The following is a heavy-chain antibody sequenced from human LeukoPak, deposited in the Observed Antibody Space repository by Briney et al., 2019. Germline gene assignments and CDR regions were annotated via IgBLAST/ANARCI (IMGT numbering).Heavy chain of an antibody. CDR3: ARGLPGLYAFDV. V-gene: IGHV3-21*01. D-gene: IGHD2-15*01. CDR2: ISSSSSYI. J-gene: IGHJ3*01. Sequence: GGSLRLSCAASGFTFSSYSMNWVRQAPGKGLEWVSSISSSSSYIYYADSVRGRFTISRDNAKNSLYLQMNSLRAEDTAVYYCARGLPGLYAFDVWGQGTMVTVSS. CDR1: GFTFSSYS.